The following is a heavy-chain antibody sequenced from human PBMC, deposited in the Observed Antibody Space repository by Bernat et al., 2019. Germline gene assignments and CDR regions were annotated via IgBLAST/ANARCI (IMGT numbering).Heavy chain of an antibody. CDR2: TGTKAYGGTT. CDR1: GFTFGDYA. D-gene: IGHD3-16*01. Sequence: EVQLVESGGGLVKPGRSLTPSCTTSGFTFGDYAMSWFRQAPGKGLEWVGFTGTKAYGGTTEYAASVKGRFTISRDDSKSIAYLQMNSLETEDTAVYYCTRDGGGGAFDIWGQGTLVTVSS. V-gene: IGHV3-49*05. CDR3: TRDGGGGAFDI. J-gene: IGHJ3*02.